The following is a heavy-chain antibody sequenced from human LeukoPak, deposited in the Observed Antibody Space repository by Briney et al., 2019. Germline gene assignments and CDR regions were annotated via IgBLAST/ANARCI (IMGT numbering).Heavy chain of an antibody. CDR2: IYSGGDT. CDR1: GFSVSTNY. CDR3: AKDPGYSYGTSFDY. V-gene: IGHV3-53*05. J-gene: IGHJ4*02. D-gene: IGHD5-18*01. Sequence: PGGSLRLSCAASGFSVSTNYMSWVRPAPGKGLEWVSIIYSGGDTYYTDSVKGRFTISRDNSKNTLYLQMNSLRAEDTAVYYCAKDPGYSYGTSFDYWGQGTLVTVSS.